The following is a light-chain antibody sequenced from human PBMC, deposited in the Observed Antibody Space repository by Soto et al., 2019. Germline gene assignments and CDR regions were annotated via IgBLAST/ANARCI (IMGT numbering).Light chain of an antibody. J-gene: IGKJ4*01. V-gene: IGKV3-15*01. Sequence: EIVMTQSPATLSVSPGDRATLSCRASQSVSSSLAWYQQIAGQAPRVLIYDPSTRATGIPVRFGGSGSGTEFTLTISTLQSEDFAVYYCQQYNNWTPLILGGGTKVEL. CDR3: QQYNNWTPLI. CDR2: DPS. CDR1: QSVSSS.